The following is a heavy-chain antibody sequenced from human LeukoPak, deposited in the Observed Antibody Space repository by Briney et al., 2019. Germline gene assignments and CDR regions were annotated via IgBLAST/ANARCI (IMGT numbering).Heavy chain of an antibody. D-gene: IGHD2-15*01. CDR3: ARGSGSTFTYYYYYMDV. V-gene: IGHV3-7*01. CDR2: IKQDGSEK. J-gene: IGHJ6*03. Sequence: GGSLRLSCAASGFTFSSYWMSWVRQAPGKGLEWVANIKQDGSEKYYVDSVKGRFTISRDNAKNSLYLQMNSLRAEDTAVYYCARGSGSTFTYYYYYMDVWGKGTTVTVSS. CDR1: GFTFSSYW.